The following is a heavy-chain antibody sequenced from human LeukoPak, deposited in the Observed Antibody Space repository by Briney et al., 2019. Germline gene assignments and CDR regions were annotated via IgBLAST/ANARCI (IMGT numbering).Heavy chain of an antibody. CDR1: GFTFSSYA. V-gene: IGHV3-23*01. D-gene: IGHD3-10*01. Sequence: GGSLRLSCAASGFTFSSYAMSWVRQAPGKGLEWVSSISYSGGNTYYAGSVKGRFTISRDNSKNTLYLQMNSLRADDTAVYYCARDFASGWYFDLWGRGTLVTVSS. J-gene: IGHJ2*01. CDR2: ISYSGGNT. CDR3: ARDFASGWYFDL.